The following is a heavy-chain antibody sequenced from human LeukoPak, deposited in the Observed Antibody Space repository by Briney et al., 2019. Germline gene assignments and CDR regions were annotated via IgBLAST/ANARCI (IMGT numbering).Heavy chain of an antibody. CDR3: ARSNALRYFDWSYYGNYFDY. Sequence: PSETLSLTCTVSGGSISSYYWSWIRQPPGKGLEWIGYIYYSGSTNYNPSLKSRVTISVDTSKNQFSLKLSSVTAADTAVYYCARSNALRYFDWSYYGNYFDYWGQGTLVTVSS. D-gene: IGHD3-9*01. V-gene: IGHV4-59*12. CDR1: GGSISSYY. J-gene: IGHJ4*02. CDR2: IYYSGST.